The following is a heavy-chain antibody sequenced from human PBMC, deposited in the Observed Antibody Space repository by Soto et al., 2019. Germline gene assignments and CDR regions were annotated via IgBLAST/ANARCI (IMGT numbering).Heavy chain of an antibody. D-gene: IGHD3-3*01. J-gene: IGHJ4*02. Sequence: GGSLRLSCAASGFTFSDYYMSWIRQAPGRGLEWVSYISSSGSTIYYADSVKGRFTISRDNAKNSLYLQMNSLRAEDTAVYYCATQFTIFGVVTLGYYFDYWGQGTLVTVSS. V-gene: IGHV3-11*01. CDR3: ATQFTIFGVVTLGYYFDY. CDR1: GFTFSDYY. CDR2: ISSSGSTI.